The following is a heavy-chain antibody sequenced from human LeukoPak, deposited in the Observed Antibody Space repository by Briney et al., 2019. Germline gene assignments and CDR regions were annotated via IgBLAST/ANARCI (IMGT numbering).Heavy chain of an antibody. CDR2: INHSGST. CDR1: GGSFSGYY. V-gene: IGHV4-34*01. D-gene: IGHD1-26*01. Sequence: SETLSLTCAVYGGSFSGYYWSWIRQPPGKGLEWIGEINHSGSTNYNPSLKSRVTISVDTSKDQFSLKLSSVTAADTAVYYCAREWGGDFDYWGQGTLVTVSS. CDR3: AREWGGDFDY. J-gene: IGHJ4*02.